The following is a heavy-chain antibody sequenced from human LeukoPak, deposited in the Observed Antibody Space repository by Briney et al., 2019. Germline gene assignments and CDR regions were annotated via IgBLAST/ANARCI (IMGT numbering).Heavy chain of an antibody. J-gene: IGHJ4*02. D-gene: IGHD6-13*01. CDR1: GGSISSYY. V-gene: IGHV4-39*07. Sequence: SETLSLTCTVPGGSISSYYWGWIRQPPGKGLEWIGNIYYSGSTYYNPSLKSRVAISVDTSNNQFSLKLNSVPAADPAVYSCARGRLAYGSSWYLDYWGQGALVTVSS. CDR3: ARGRLAYGSSWYLDY. CDR2: IYYSGST.